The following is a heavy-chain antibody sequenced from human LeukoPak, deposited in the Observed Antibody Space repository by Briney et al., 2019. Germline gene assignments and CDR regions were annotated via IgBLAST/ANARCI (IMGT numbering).Heavy chain of an antibody. J-gene: IGHJ4*02. CDR2: ISGGGGST. D-gene: IGHD3-9*01. CDR1: GFTFSSYA. Sequence: GGSLRLSCAASGFTFSSYAMSWVRQSPGKGLEWVSAISGGGGSTYYAYYTDSVKGRFTISRDNSKNTLYLRMNSLRAEDTAVYFCVKFNDILTGYFDYWGQGTLVTVSS. CDR3: VKFNDILTGYFDY. V-gene: IGHV3-23*01.